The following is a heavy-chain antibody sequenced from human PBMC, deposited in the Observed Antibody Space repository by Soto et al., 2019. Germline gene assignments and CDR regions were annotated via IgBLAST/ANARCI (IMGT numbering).Heavy chain of an antibody. CDR2: IYYSGST. Sequence: QVQLQESGPGLVKPSQTLSLTCTVSGGSISSSSYYWSWIRQHPGKGLEWIGYIYYSGSTYYTPSLKSRVSISVDTSKNQFSLKLSSVTAADTAVYYCARDHDSTDAFDIWGQGTMVTVSS. V-gene: IGHV4-31*03. D-gene: IGHD3-22*01. CDR1: GGSISSSSYY. J-gene: IGHJ3*02. CDR3: ARDHDSTDAFDI.